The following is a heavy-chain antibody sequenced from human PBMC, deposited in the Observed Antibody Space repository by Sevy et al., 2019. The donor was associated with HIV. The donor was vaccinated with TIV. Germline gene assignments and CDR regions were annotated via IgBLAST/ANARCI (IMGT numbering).Heavy chain of an antibody. Sequence: GESLKISCKGSGYIFTNYWIDWVRQMPGKGLEWMGIIYPNDSDTRYSPSFQGQVTISADKSINTAYLQWSSLKASDTAMYYCARHGTSATTMDYFDYWGQGTLVTVSS. V-gene: IGHV5-51*01. CDR2: IYPNDSDT. CDR3: ARHGTSATTMDYFDY. D-gene: IGHD1-1*01. CDR1: GYIFTNYW. J-gene: IGHJ4*02.